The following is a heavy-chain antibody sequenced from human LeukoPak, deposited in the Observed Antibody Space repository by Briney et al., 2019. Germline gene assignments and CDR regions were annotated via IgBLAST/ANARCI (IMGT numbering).Heavy chain of an antibody. CDR1: GGSLSGYY. V-gene: IGHV4-34*01. D-gene: IGHD3-10*01. CDR2: INHSGST. CDR3: ATNLGRYYYGSGSSYKWFDP. J-gene: IGHJ5*02. Sequence: PSETLSLTCAVYGGSLSGYYWSWIRQPPGKGLEWLGEINHSGSTNYNPSLKSRVTISVDTSKNQFSLKLSSVTAADTAVYYCATNLGRYYYGSGSSYKWFDPWGQGTLVTVSS.